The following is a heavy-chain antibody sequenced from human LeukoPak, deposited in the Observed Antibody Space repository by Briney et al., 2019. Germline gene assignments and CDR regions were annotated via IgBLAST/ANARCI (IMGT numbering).Heavy chain of an antibody. CDR1: GFTFDDYG. J-gene: IGHJ4*02. Sequence: GSLRLSCAASGFTFDDYGMSWIRQPPGKGLEWIGSIYYSGSTYYNPSLKSRVTISVDTSKNQFSLKLSSVTAADTAVYYCARVGKAYYFDYWGQGTLVTVSS. CDR3: ARVGKAYYFDY. CDR2: IYYSGST. D-gene: IGHD1-26*01. V-gene: IGHV4-38-2*01.